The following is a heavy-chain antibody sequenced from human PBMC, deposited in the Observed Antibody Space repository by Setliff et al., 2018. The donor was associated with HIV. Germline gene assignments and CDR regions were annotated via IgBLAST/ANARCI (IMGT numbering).Heavy chain of an antibody. CDR2: ISYDGDNK. V-gene: IGHV3-30*04. CDR3: MREATARAGDF. J-gene: IGHJ4*02. D-gene: IGHD2-21*02. CDR1: GFTFYSYT. Sequence: GGSLRLSCAVSGFTFYSYTMHWVRQAPGKGLEWLTLISYDGDNKRYADSVKGRFTISRDNSKDTLYLQLNSLRPADTAIYYCMREATARAGDFWGQGALVTVSS.